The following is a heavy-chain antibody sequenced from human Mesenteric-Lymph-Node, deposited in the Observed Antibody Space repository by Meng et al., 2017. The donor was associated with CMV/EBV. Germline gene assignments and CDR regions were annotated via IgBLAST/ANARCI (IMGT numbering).Heavy chain of an antibody. CDR1: ISGDYY. J-gene: IGHJ2*01. Sequence: ISGDYYWSWIRQPPGKGLEWIGYIYYSGSTYYNPSLKSRVTISVDTSKNQISLKLYSVTAADSAVYYCARDFRHCSSFSCYSSYFDLWGRGTLVTVSS. CDR3: ARDFRHCSSFSCYSSYFDL. D-gene: IGHD2-2*01. V-gene: IGHV4-30-4*08. CDR2: IYYSGST.